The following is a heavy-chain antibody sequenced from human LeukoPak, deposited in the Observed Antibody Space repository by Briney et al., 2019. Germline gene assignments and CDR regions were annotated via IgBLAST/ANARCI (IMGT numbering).Heavy chain of an antibody. CDR2: IKQDGSKK. J-gene: IGHJ4*02. CDR1: GFTFDSYW. D-gene: IGHD2-2*01. V-gene: IGHV3-7*03. CDR3: ARAMDC. Sequence: PGGSLRLSCVASGFTFDSYWMTWVRQAPGKGLEWVANIKQDGSKKNYVDSMKGRFTISRDNAKNSLFLQMNSLRAEDTAVYYCARAMDCWGQGTLVTVSS.